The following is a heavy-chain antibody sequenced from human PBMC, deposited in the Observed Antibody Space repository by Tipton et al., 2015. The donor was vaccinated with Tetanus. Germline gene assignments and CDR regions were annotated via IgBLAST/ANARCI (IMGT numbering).Heavy chain of an antibody. CDR3: ARGLGLRPFFYYYYGMDV. J-gene: IGHJ6*02. CDR1: GYTFTSYD. Sequence: QLVQSGAEVKKPGASVKVSCKASGYTFTSYDINWVRQATGQGLEWMGWMNPNSGNTGYAQKFQGRVTMTRNTSISTAYMELSSLRSEATAVYYCARGLGLRPFFYYYYGMDVWGQGTTVTVSS. D-gene: IGHD7-27*01. CDR2: MNPNSGNT. V-gene: IGHV1-8*01.